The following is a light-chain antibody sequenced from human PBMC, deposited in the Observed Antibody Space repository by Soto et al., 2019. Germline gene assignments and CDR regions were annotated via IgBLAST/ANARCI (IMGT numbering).Light chain of an antibody. CDR1: SSDVGDYNY. J-gene: IGLJ2*01. CDR3: CSYAGSYTFGV. Sequence: QSALTQPRSVSGSPGQSVTISCTGTSSDVGDYNYVSWYQQHPGKAPKLMIYDVNKRPSGVPDRFSGSKSGNTASLTISGLQDEGVADYYCCSYAGSYTFGVFGGVTKLTVL. CDR2: DVN. V-gene: IGLV2-11*01.